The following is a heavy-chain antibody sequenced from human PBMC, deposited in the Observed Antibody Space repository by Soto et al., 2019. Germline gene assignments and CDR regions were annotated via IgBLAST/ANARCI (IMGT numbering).Heavy chain of an antibody. CDR2: IYPGDSDT. CDR1: GDSFTNYW. CDR3: ARQRRGYSYGLVGGYYYGMDV. V-gene: IGHV5-51*01. J-gene: IGHJ6*02. D-gene: IGHD5-18*01. Sequence: ESMRISCKGSGDSFTNYWIGRVRQIPGKGLEWMGIIYPGDSDTRYSPSFQGQVTISADKSISTAYLQWSSLKASDTAMYYCARQRRGYSYGLVGGYYYGMDVWGQGTTVTVSS.